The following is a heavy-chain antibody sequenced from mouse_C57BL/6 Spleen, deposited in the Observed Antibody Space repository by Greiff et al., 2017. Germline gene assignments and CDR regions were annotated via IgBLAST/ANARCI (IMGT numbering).Heavy chain of an antibody. V-gene: IGHV7-4*01. CDR3: VKAVGYYGSSLLWYFDV. CDR1: GFTFTDYY. Sequence: EVKLMASGGGLVQPGASLRLSCAASGFTFTDYYMSWVRQPPGKAPAWLALIRNKANGYTTESTASVKGRFTISRDNSQNILYLQMNTLRAEDSATYYCVKAVGYYGSSLLWYFDVWGTGTTVTVSS. D-gene: IGHD1-1*01. J-gene: IGHJ1*03. CDR2: IRNKANGYTT.